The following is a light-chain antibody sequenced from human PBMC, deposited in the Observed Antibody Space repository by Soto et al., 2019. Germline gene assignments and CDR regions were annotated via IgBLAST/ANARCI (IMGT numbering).Light chain of an antibody. V-gene: IGKV2-28*01. Sequence: EIVMTQSPLSLTVTPGEPASISCKSSQSLQHNNGNTFLDWYMQKPSQSPQLLIYLASRRAAGAPDRVSGNGSGTDFSLRIGTVEADDAAIYYCMQALQTPRTFGQGTKLEI. CDR1: QSLQHNNGNTF. CDR2: LAS. CDR3: MQALQTPRT. J-gene: IGKJ1*01.